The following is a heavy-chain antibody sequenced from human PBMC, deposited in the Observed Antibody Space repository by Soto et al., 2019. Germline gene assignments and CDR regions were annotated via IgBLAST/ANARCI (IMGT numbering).Heavy chain of an antibody. CDR2: TYYRSRWYN. CDR3: ARDLTPIIDS. CDR1: GDSVSSNSAA. V-gene: IGHV6-1*01. Sequence: SQTLSLTCAISGDSVSSNSAAWNWIRQSPSRGLEWLGMTYYRSRWYNDYALSVKSRIGIDPDTSTNQFSLHLSSVTPEGTALYSCARDLTPIIDSSAQGNLVTGSS. J-gene: IGHJ4*02.